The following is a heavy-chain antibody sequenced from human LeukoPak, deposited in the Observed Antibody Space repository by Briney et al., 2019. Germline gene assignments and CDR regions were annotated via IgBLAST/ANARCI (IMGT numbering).Heavy chain of an antibody. D-gene: IGHD6-13*01. V-gene: IGHV4-59*01. CDR1: GGFISSYY. J-gene: IGHJ4*02. Sequence: PSETLSLTCTVSGGFISSYYWSWIREPPGKGVEGIGYIYYSGRNNYNPSLKIRVTISVDTSKNQFPLKLSAVTAADTAVYYCARDGSSWFYFDYWGQGTLVTVSS. CDR3: ARDGSSWFYFDY. CDR2: IYYSGRN.